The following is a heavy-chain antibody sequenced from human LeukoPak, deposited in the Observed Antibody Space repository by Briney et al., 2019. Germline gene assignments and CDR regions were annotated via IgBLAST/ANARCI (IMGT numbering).Heavy chain of an antibody. J-gene: IGHJ6*03. CDR1: GGSISSGGYF. D-gene: IGHD3-22*01. V-gene: IGHV4-31*03. Sequence: PSETLSLTCTVSGGSISSGGYFWSWIRQHPGKGLEWIAHIYHAGSTHDNPSLRGRVAISPDTSANQFSLRLSSVTAADTAVYFCARATHYSASTGGPYMDVWGQGTTVTVSS. CDR2: IYHAGST. CDR3: ARATHYSASTGGPYMDV.